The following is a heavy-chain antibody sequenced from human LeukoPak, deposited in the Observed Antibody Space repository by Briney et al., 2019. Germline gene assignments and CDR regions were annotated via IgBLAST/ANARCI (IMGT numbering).Heavy chain of an antibody. CDR3: SKGPSYYYDSSGYYW. V-gene: IGHV3-23*01. CDR2: ISGSGGST. J-gene: IGHJ4*02. CDR1: GFTFSSYA. Sequence: GGSLRLSCAASGFTFSSYAMSWVRQAPGKGLEWVSAISGSGGSTYYADSVKGRFTISRDNSKNTLYLQMNSLRAEDTAVYYCSKGPSYYYDSSGYYWWGQGTLVTVSS. D-gene: IGHD3-22*01.